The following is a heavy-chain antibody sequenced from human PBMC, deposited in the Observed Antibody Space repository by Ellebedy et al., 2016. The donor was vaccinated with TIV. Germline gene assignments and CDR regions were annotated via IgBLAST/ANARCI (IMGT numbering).Heavy chain of an antibody. CDR3: ARVLRATSGMDV. CDR1: GYAFASYS. J-gene: IGHJ6*02. D-gene: IGHD4/OR15-4a*01. V-gene: IGHV1-2*02. CDR2: INPDSGGT. Sequence: ASVKVSCKASGYAFASYSISWVRQAPGQGLEWMGWINPDSGGTNLPQKFQGRVTMTRDTSVNTAYMELSRLQSDDTAVYYCARVLRATSGMDVWGQGTTVIVS.